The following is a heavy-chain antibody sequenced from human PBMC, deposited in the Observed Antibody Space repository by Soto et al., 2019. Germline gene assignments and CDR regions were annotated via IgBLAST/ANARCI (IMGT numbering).Heavy chain of an antibody. D-gene: IGHD1-26*01. CDR1: GFTFSSYG. V-gene: IGHV3-30*18. J-gene: IGHJ4*02. CDR3: AKYSGSSSLDY. Sequence: QVQLVESGGGVVQPGRSLRLSCAASGFTFSSYGMHWVRQAPDKGLEWVAVISYDGSNKYYADSVKGRFTISRDNSKNTLYLQMNSLRAEDTAVYYCAKYSGSSSLDYWGQGTLVTVSS. CDR2: ISYDGSNK.